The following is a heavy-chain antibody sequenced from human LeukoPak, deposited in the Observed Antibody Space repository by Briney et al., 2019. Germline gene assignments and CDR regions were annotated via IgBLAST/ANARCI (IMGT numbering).Heavy chain of an antibody. J-gene: IGHJ6*02. D-gene: IGHD3-10*01. CDR2: INHSGST. CDR3: ARGSYGSGSYPYYGMDV. Sequence: SETLSLTCTVSGGSISSYYWSWIRQPPGKGLEWIGEINHSGSTNYNPSLKSRVTISVDTSKNQFSLKLSSVTAADTAVYYCARGSYGSGSYPYYGMDVWGQGTTVTVSS. CDR1: GGSISSYY. V-gene: IGHV4-34*01.